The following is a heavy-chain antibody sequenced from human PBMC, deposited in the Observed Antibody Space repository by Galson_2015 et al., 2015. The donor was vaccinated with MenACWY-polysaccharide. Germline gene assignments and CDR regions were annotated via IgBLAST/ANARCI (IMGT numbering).Heavy chain of an antibody. D-gene: IGHD3-22*01. V-gene: IGHV4-39*07. Sequence: ETLSLTCTVSGGSISSSSYYWGWIRQPPGKGLEWIGSIYYSGSTYYNPSLKSRVTISVDTSKNQFSLKLSSVTAADTAVYYCATDSSGYPSHAFDIWGQGTMVTVSS. J-gene: IGHJ3*02. CDR3: ATDSSGYPSHAFDI. CDR1: GGSISSSSYY. CDR2: IYYSGST.